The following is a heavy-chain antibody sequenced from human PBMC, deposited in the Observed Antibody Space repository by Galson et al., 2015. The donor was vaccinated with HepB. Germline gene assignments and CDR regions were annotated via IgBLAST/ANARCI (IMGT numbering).Heavy chain of an antibody. CDR3: ANAGGDFRSGFES. D-gene: IGHD3-3*01. CDR2: FRPEEAET. Sequence: SCKVSGYSLTDLSIQWVRQAPGKGLEWMGGFRPEEAETFYAQKFQGRVTMTEDTSTDTAYMELNSLKSEDTAIYYCANAGGDFRSGFESWGQGTLVTVSS. CDR1: GYSLTDLS. V-gene: IGHV1-24*01. J-gene: IGHJ4*02.